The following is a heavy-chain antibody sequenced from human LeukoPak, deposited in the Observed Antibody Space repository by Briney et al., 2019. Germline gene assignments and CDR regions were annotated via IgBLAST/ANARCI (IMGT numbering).Heavy chain of an antibody. J-gene: IGHJ6*02. Sequence: ASVKVSCKASGGTFSSYAISWVRQAPGQGLEWMGGIIPIFGTANYAQKFQGRVTITADESTSTAYMELSSLRSEDTAVYYCATDNCSGDSCYLGAHYYGMDVWGQGTTVTVSS. D-gene: IGHD2-15*01. CDR2: IIPIFGTA. V-gene: IGHV1-69*13. CDR1: GGTFSSYA. CDR3: ATDNCSGDSCYLGAHYYGMDV.